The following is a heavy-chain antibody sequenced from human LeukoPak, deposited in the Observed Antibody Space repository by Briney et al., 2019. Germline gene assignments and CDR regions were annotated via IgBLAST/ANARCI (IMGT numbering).Heavy chain of an antibody. V-gene: IGHV1-69-2*01. CDR1: GYTFTDYY. CDR2: VDPEDGET. CDR3: ARVYDFWSGYWIFDY. D-gene: IGHD3-3*01. J-gene: IGHJ4*02. Sequence: GATVKISCKASGYTFTDYYIHWVQQAPGKGLEWMGRVDPEDGETIYAEKFQGRVTITTDESTSTAYMELSSLRSEDTAVYYCARVYDFWSGYWIFDYWGQGTLVTVSS.